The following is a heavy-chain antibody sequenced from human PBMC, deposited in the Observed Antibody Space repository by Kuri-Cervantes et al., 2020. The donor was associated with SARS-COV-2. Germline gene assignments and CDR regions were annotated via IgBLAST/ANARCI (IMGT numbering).Heavy chain of an antibody. CDR2: IYYSGST. D-gene: IGHD6-6*01. V-gene: IGHV4-39*01. CDR3: ARRNPTSSSSFDY. CDR1: GGSISSSSYY. Sequence: GSLRLSCTVSGGSISSSSYYWGWIRQPPGKGLEWIGSIYYSGSTYYNPSLKSRVTISVDTSKNQFSLKLSPVTAADTAVYYCARRNPTSSSSFDYWGQGTPVTVSS. J-gene: IGHJ4*02.